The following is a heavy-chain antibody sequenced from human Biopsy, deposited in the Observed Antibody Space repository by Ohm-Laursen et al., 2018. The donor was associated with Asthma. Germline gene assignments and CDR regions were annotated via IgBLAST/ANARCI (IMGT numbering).Heavy chain of an antibody. D-gene: IGHD7-27*01. V-gene: IGHV3-21*01. CDR3: ARDAPTGGYIDY. Sequence: SLRLSCSASGFTFSGYTMNWVRQAPGKGLEWVSSITSSSSYIFYADSVEGRFTISRDNPRNSLYLQMNSLRAEDTAVYYCARDAPTGGYIDYWGLGTLVTVSS. J-gene: IGHJ4*02. CDR2: ITSSSSYI. CDR1: GFTFSGYT.